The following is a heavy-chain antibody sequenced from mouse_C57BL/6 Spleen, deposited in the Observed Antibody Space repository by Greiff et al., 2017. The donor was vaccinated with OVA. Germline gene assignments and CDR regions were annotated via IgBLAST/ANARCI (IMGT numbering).Heavy chain of an antibody. CDR3: VREDYYGSSGYFDV. J-gene: IGHJ1*03. Sequence: DVMLVESGGGLVQPKGSLKLSCAASGFTFNTYAMHWVRQAPGKGLEWVARIRSKSSNYATYYADSVKDRFTISRDDSQSMLYLQMNNLKTEDTAMYYCVREDYYGSSGYFDVWGTGTTVTVSS. CDR1: GFTFNTYA. CDR2: IRSKSSNYAT. V-gene: IGHV10-3*01. D-gene: IGHD1-1*01.